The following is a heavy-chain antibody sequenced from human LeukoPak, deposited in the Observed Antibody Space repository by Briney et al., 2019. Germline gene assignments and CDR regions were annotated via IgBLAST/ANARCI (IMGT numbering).Heavy chain of an antibody. CDR2: ISGSGGST. D-gene: IGHD6-13*01. CDR1: GFTFSSYA. CDR3: AGGIAAAGPPPFYYYGMDV. V-gene: IGHV3-23*01. Sequence: TGGSLRLSCAASGFTFSSYAMSWVRQAPGKGLEWVSAISGSGGSTYYADSVKGRFTISRDNSKNTLYLQMNSLRAEDTAVYYCAGGIAAAGPPPFYYYGMDVWDQGTTVTVSS. J-gene: IGHJ6*02.